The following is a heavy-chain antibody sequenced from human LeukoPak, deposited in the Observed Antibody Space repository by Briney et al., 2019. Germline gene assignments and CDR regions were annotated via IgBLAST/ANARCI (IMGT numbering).Heavy chain of an antibody. CDR1: GFTFSSCW. J-gene: IGHJ4*02. V-gene: IGHV3-74*01. CDR2: INSDGSST. D-gene: IGHD7-27*01. Sequence: GGSLRLSCAASGFTFSSCWMHWVRQSPEKGLVWVSHINSDGSSTAYADSVKGRFTISRDNAKNTLYLQMDSLRAEDTAVYYCARDLPGLGIDYWGQGTLVTVSS. CDR3: ARDLPGLGIDY.